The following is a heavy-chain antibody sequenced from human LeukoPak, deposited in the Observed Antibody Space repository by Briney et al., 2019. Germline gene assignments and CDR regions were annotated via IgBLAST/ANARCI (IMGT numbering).Heavy chain of an antibody. CDR1: GFTVSSNY. J-gene: IGHJ3*02. D-gene: IGHD1-14*01. CDR3: ARVWLDRSERNLDAFEN. V-gene: IGHV3-53*01. CDR2: IYSGGST. Sequence: PGGSLRLSCAASGFTVSSNYMSWVRQAPGKGLEWVSSIYSGGSTYYADSVKGRFTISRDNSKNTVYLQMNSLRAEDTAVYFCARVWLDRSERNLDAFENWGQGTMVTVSS.